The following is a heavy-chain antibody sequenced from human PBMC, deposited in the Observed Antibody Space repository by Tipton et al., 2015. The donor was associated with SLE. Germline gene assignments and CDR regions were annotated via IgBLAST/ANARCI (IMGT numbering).Heavy chain of an antibody. J-gene: IGHJ4*02. CDR1: GFTFSSYG. Sequence: SLRLSCAASGFTFSSYGMHWVRQAPGKGLEWVAFIRYDGSNKYYADSVKGRFTISRDNSKNTLYLQMNSLRAGDTAIYYCARDSGSYYFDYWGQGTLVTVSS. V-gene: IGHV3-30*02. CDR3: ARDSGSYYFDY. D-gene: IGHD1-26*01. CDR2: IRYDGSNK.